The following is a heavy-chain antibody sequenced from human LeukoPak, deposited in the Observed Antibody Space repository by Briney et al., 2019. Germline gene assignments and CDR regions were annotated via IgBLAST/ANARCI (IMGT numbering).Heavy chain of an antibody. CDR2: IIASFGTA. CDR1: GGTLSRYA. V-gene: IGHV1-69*13. J-gene: IGHJ5*02. D-gene: IGHD2-2*01. CDR3: ARVVTPRYCSSTSCYWKGWFDP. Sequence: SVKVSCKASGGTLSRYAISWVRQAPGQGLEWMAGIIASFGTANYAQKFQGRVTISADESTSTAYMELSSLRSEDTAVYYCARVVTPRYCSSTSCYWKGWFDPWGQGTLVTVSS.